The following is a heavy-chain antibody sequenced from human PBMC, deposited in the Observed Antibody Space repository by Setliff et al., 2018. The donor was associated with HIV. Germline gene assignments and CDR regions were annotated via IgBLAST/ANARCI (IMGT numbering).Heavy chain of an antibody. V-gene: IGHV4-31*03. J-gene: IGHJ3*02. D-gene: IGHD3-10*01. CDR1: GGSINSGGYY. CDR3: ARESMLRGLRHAVDI. CDR2: IYYIGGA. Sequence: SETLSLTCTVSGGSINSGGYYWTWVRQHPGKGLQWIGYIYYIGGAYYNPSPKSRVTISLDTSKNHFSLNLSSVTAADTAVYYCARESMLRGLRHAVDIWGQGTMVTVSS.